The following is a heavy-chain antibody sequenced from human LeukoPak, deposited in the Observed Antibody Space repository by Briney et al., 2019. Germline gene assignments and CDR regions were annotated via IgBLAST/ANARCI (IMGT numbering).Heavy chain of an antibody. CDR3: ARRTNDFDY. CDR2: ISSSSSYI. J-gene: IGHJ4*02. CDR1: GFTFSSYA. Sequence: GGSLRLSCAASGFTFSSYAMSWVRQAPGKGLEWVSSISSSSSYIYYADSVKGRFTISRDNAKNSLYLQMNSLRAEDTAVYYCARRTNDFDYWGQGTLVTVSS. D-gene: IGHD2-8*01. V-gene: IGHV3-21*01.